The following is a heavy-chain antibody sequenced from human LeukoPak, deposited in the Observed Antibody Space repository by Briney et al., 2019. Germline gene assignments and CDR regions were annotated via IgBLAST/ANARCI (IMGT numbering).Heavy chain of an antibody. Sequence: PGGSLRLSCAASGFTFSSYWMSWVRQAPGKGLEWVANIKQDGSEKYYVDSVKGRFTISRDNAKNSLYLQMNSLRAEDTAVYYCARIHSSSWSNAFDIWGQGTMVTVSS. V-gene: IGHV3-7*01. CDR2: IKQDGSEK. CDR3: ARIHSSSWSNAFDI. J-gene: IGHJ3*02. D-gene: IGHD6-13*01. CDR1: GFTFSSYW.